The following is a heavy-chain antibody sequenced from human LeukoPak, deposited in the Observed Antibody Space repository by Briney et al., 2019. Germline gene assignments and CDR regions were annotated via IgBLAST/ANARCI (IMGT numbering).Heavy chain of an antibody. CDR2: ISGSGGST. Sequence: PGGSLRLSCAASGFTFSSYTMSWVRQAPGKGLEWVSAISGSGGSTYYADSVKGRFTISRDNSKNTLYLQMNSLSAEDTAVYYCAKRGYYYDSSDFHGFDYWGQGTLVTVSS. V-gene: IGHV3-23*01. D-gene: IGHD3-22*01. CDR1: GFTFSSYT. CDR3: AKRGYYYDSSDFHGFDY. J-gene: IGHJ4*02.